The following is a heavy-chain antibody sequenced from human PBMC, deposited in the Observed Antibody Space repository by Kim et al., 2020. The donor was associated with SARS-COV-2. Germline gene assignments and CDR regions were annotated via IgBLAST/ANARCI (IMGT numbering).Heavy chain of an antibody. CDR3: ARDSNYYGSGSYLDY. V-gene: IGHV3-30-3*01. J-gene: IGHJ4*02. CDR1: GFTFSSYA. D-gene: IGHD3-10*01. Sequence: GGSLRLSCAASGFTFSSYAMHWVRQAPGKGLEWVAVISYDGSNKYYADSVKGRFTISRDNSKNTLYLQMNSLRAEDTAVYYCARDSNYYGSGSYLDYWGQGTLVTVSS. CDR2: ISYDGSNK.